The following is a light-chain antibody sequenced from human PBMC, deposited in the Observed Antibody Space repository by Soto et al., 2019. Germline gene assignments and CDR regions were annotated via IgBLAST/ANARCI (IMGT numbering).Light chain of an antibody. J-gene: IGLJ2*01. Sequence: QSALTQPASVSRSPGQSITISCTGTSSDVGGYNYVSWYQQHPGKAPKLMIYDVSNRPSGVSNRFSGSKSGNTASLTISGLQAEDEADYYCSSYTSSSPLFGGGTKVTVL. CDR3: SSYTSSSPL. V-gene: IGLV2-14*01. CDR1: SSDVGGYNY. CDR2: DVS.